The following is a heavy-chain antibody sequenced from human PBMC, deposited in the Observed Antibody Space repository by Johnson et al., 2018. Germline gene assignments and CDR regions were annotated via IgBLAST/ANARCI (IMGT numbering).Heavy chain of an antibody. CDR3: EKDFGEDYYYYYGMDV. D-gene: IGHD3-10*01. Sequence: QVQLVQSGGGVVQPGRSLRLSCAASGFTFSSYGMHWVRQAPGKGLEWVAVISYDGSNKYYADSVKGRFTISRDNSKNTLYLQMNSLRAEDTAVYYCEKDFGEDYYYYYGMDVWGQGTTVTVSS. V-gene: IGHV3-30*18. CDR1: GFTFSSYG. J-gene: IGHJ6*02. CDR2: ISYDGSNK.